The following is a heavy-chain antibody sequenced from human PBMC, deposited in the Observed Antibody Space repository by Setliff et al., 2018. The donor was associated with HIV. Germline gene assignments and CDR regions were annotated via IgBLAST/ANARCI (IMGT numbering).Heavy chain of an antibody. V-gene: IGHV4-31*03. CDR3: ATYYIAVAGTFPY. J-gene: IGHJ4*02. CDR2: IYYSGST. CDR1: GGSISSGGYY. D-gene: IGHD6-19*01. Sequence: PSETLSLTCTVSGGSISSGGYYWSWIRQHPGKGLEWIGYIYYSGSTYYNPSLKSRVTTSVDTSKDQFSLKLSSVTAADTAVYYCATYYIAVAGTFPYWGQGTLVTVSS.